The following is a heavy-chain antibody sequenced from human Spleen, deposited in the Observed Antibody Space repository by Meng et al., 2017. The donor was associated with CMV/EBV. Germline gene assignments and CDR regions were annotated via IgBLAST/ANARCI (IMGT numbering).Heavy chain of an antibody. D-gene: IGHD1-26*01. CDR1: GYTFTGYK. V-gene: IGHV1-46*01. CDR3: ARPDLSLGGYAMDV. J-gene: IGHJ6*02. Sequence: ASVKVSCKASGYTFTGYKIHWVRQAPGQGLEWMGQVNPTGETTIYAPKFQGRVTMTGDTSTSTFYMALRSLTSGDTAVYYCARPDLSLGGYAMDVWGQGTTVTVSS. CDR2: VNPTGETT.